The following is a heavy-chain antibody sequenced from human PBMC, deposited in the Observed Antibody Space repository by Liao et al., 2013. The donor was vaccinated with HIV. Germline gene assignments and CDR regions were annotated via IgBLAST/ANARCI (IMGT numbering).Heavy chain of an antibody. V-gene: IGHV4-61*02. J-gene: IGHJ3*02. Sequence: QLQLQESGSGLVKPSQTLSLTCAVSGASISSTGYYWSWIRQPAGKRMEWIGRIYSSGSTNYSPSFQSRLTISRETSKNEISLKLHSVTAADTAIYYCVRYEARGAFDIWGQGTRVTVSS. D-gene: IGHD3-16*01. CDR1: GASISSTGYY. CDR3: VRYEARGAFDI. CDR2: IYSSGST.